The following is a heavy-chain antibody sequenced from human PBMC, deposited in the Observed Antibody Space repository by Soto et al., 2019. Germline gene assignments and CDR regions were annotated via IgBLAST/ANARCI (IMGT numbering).Heavy chain of an antibody. CDR3: VSDQKREHFETSGPNWFAT. D-gene: IGHD6-19*01. Sequence: EVQLVESGGGRVRPGGSLRLSCVVSGLTFSTYSMNWVRQTPGKGLEWVSSISRTSSYIYYRDSVKGRFTISRDNAKNSLSLQMNGLRVEDTAVYYCVSDQKREHFETSGPNWFATWGQGTLVTVSS. J-gene: IGHJ5*02. CDR2: ISRTSSYI. V-gene: IGHV3-21*02. CDR1: GLTFSTYS.